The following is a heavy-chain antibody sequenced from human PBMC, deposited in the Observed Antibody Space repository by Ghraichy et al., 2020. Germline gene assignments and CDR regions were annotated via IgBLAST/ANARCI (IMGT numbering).Heavy chain of an antibody. CDR3: ARALNLDYDLAFDP. CDR2: IIPILGIA. V-gene: IGHV1-69*02. J-gene: IGHJ5*02. Sequence: SVKVSCKASGGTFSSYTISWVRQAPGQGLEWMGRIIPILGIANYAQKFQGRVTITADKSTSTAYMELSSLRSEDTAVYYCARALNLDYDLAFDPWGQGTLVTVSS. D-gene: IGHD3-3*01. CDR1: GGTFSSYT.